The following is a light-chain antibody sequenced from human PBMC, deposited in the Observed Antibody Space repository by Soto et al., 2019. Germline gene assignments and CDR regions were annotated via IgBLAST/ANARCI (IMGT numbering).Light chain of an antibody. CDR1: QSVSSSY. Sequence: EIVLTQSPGTLSLSPGERATLSCRASQSVSSSYLAWYQQKPGQAPRLLIYGASSRATGIPDRFSGSGSGTDFTLTISRPEPEDFAVYYCQQYGSSFGQGTKVDIK. CDR3: QQYGSS. J-gene: IGKJ1*01. CDR2: GAS. V-gene: IGKV3-20*01.